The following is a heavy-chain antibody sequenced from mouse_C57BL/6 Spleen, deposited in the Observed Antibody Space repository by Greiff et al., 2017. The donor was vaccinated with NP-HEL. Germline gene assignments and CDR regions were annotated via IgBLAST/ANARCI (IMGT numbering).Heavy chain of an antibody. Sequence: DVHLVESGPGLVKPSQSLSLTCSVTGYSITSGYYWNWIRQFPGNKLEWMGYISYDGSNNYNPSLKNRISITRDTSKNQFFLKLNSVTTEDTATYYCARESKLGGYFDYWGQGTTLTVSS. CDR2: ISYDGSN. CDR3: ARESKLGGYFDY. D-gene: IGHD4-1*01. CDR1: GYSITSGYY. J-gene: IGHJ2*01. V-gene: IGHV3-6*01.